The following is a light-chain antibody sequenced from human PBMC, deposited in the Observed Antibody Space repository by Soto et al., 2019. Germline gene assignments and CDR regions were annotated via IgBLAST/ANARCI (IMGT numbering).Light chain of an antibody. J-gene: IGLJ1*01. Sequence: QSVLTQPPSASGTPGQRVTISCSGSSSNNGSNTVNWYQQLPGTAPKLLIYSNKQRPSGVPDRISGSKSGTSASLAISGPQSEDEADYYCAAWDDSLNGHYVFGTGTKVTVL. CDR3: AAWDDSLNGHYV. CDR1: SSNNGSNT. CDR2: SNK. V-gene: IGLV1-44*01.